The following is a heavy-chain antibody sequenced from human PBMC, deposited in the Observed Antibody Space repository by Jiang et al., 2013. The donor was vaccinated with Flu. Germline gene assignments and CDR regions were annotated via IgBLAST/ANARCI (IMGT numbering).Heavy chain of an antibody. CDR3: ARLLKPGGLDC. CDR2: VYPGDSDT. V-gene: IGHV5-51*01. D-gene: IGHD1-14*01. CDR1: GYIFTTYW. J-gene: IGHJ4*02. Sequence: CKVSGYIFTTYWIGWVRQMPGKGPEWMGFVYPGDSDTRYSPSFQGQFTFSVDKSINTAYLQRSSLEASDTAIYYCARLLKPGGLDCWGQGTLVTVSS.